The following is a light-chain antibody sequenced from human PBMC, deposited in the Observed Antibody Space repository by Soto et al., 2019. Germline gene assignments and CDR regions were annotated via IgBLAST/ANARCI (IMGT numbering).Light chain of an antibody. V-gene: IGLV1-44*01. J-gene: IGLJ7*01. CDR3: ASWDDSVNGWV. CDR1: KANIGTYS. CDR2: SSS. Sequence: QLVLTQPPSASGTPGQRVTISCSGGKANIGTYSVNWYQQFPGAAPKLLIFSSSHRPPGVPDRFSGSKSGTAASLAISGLQSEDEADYYCASWDDSVNGWVFGGGTQLTVL.